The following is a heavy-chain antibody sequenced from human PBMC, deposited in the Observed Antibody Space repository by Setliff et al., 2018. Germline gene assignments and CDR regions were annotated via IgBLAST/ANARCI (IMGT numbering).Heavy chain of an antibody. CDR2: GSTGKT. J-gene: IGHJ4*02. Sequence: PGGSLRLSCAASGFSFSDYAMSWVRQAPRKGLEWVSGGSTGKTDYADSVKGRFTMSRDSSTNTLYLQMNSLRGEDTAVYYCAKDGVGPTFTYFFDYWGQGSQVTVSS. D-gene: IGHD1-26*01. CDR1: GFSFSDYA. V-gene: IGHV3-23*01. CDR3: AKDGVGPTFTYFFDY.